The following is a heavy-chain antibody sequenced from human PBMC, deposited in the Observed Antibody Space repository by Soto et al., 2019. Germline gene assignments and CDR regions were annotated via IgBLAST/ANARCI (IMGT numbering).Heavy chain of an antibody. V-gene: IGHV3-74*01. CDR3: TRGDGDYHGGNGYLGRY. Sequence: GSLRLSCLASGFTFSNYWMHWVRQPPGKGLEWVSRIKNDGSGAYYADSVKGRFTISRDNAKNTLYLQMNSLRVEDTAVYYCTRGDGDYHGGNGYLGRYWGKGPLVTVSS. D-gene: IGHD3-22*01. CDR2: IKNDGSGA. CDR1: GFTFSNYW. J-gene: IGHJ4*02.